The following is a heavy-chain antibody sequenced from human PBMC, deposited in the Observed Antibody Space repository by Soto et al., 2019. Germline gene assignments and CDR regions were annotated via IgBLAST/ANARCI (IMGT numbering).Heavy chain of an antibody. V-gene: IGHV3-11*01. J-gene: IGHJ4*02. CDR2: IDSGDGTT. D-gene: IGHD6-13*01. CDR3: VRPYYSSSWFPFDR. CDR1: GFDFGDYY. Sequence: GGSLRLSCTGSGFDFGDYYMSWIRQAPGKGLEWVSYIDSGDGTTYYTDPVKGRFTISRDNAKKTAYLQMSSLRVEDTALYYCVRPYYSSSWFPFDRWGQGTLVTVSS.